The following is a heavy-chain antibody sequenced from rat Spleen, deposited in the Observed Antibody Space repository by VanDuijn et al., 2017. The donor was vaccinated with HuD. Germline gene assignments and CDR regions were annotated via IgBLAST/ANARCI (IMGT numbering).Heavy chain of an antibody. CDR1: GFTFSDFY. Sequence: EVQLVESDGGLVQPGRSLKLSCAASGFTFSDFYMAWVRQAPTKGLEWVATISSDGRRNYYRDSVKGRFTISRDNAKSTLYLQMDSLRSEDTATYYCATAAAIPFDYWGQGVMVTVSS. D-gene: IGHD1-2*01. V-gene: IGHV5S10*01. CDR2: ISSDGRRN. CDR3: ATAAAIPFDY. J-gene: IGHJ2*01.